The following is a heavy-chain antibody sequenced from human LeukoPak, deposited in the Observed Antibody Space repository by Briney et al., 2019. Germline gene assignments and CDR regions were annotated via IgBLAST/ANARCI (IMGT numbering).Heavy chain of an antibody. J-gene: IGHJ6*02. CDR2: IRGDGDVT. D-gene: IGHD2-8*02. CDR1: GFTLDDYT. CDR3: AKDFRLSWWFGMDV. V-gene: IGHV3-43*01. Sequence: GGSLRLSCAASGFTLDDYTMHWVRQAPGKGLEWFSVIRGDGDVTYYAVSVEGRFTISRDNSKNSLYLQMDSLRTEDTALYYCAKDFRLSWWFGMDVWGQGITVTVSS.